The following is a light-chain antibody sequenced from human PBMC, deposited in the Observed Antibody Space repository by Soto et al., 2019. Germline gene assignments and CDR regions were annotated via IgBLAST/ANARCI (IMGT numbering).Light chain of an antibody. CDR3: QSYDSSLSTSGV. J-gene: IGLJ3*02. Sequence: QLVLTQPPSVSGAPGQRVTISCTGSSSNIGAGYDVHWYQQLPGTAPKLLIYVNNNRPSGVPDRFSASKSGTSAFLVITGLQAEDEADYYCQSYDSSLSTSGVFGGGTKLTVL. CDR2: VNN. V-gene: IGLV1-40*01. CDR1: SSNIGAGYD.